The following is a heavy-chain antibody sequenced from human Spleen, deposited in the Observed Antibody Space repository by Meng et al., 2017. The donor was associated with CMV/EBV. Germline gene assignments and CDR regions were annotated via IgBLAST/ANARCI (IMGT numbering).Heavy chain of an antibody. D-gene: IGHD3-10*01. V-gene: IGHV4-39*07. CDR3: ARCLMVRGVPSLGY. Sequence: SETLSLTCTVSGGSITGSSYYWGWLRQPPGKGLEWIGSIYFGGDTYYRPSLKSRVTISLDMSKNQFSLNLSSVTAADTAVYYCARCLMVRGVPSLGYWGQGTLVTVSS. J-gene: IGHJ4*02. CDR1: GGSITGSSYY. CDR2: IYFGGDT.